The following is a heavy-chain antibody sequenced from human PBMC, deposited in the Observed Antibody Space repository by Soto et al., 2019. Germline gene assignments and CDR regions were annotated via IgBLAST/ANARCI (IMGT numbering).Heavy chain of an antibody. Sequence: QVQLVESGGGVVQPGRSLRLSCAASGFTFSSYAMHWVRQAPGKGLEWVAVISYDGSNKYYADSVKGRFTISRDNSKNTLYLQMNSLRAEDTAVYYCARASLRFLEHDAFDIWGQGTMVTVSS. D-gene: IGHD3-3*01. V-gene: IGHV3-30-3*01. CDR1: GFTFSSYA. CDR3: ARASLRFLEHDAFDI. J-gene: IGHJ3*02. CDR2: ISYDGSNK.